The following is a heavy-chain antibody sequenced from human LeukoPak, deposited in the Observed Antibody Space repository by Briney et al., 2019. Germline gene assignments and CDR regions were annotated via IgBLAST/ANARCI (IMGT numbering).Heavy chain of an antibody. V-gene: IGHV3-21*01. CDR3: ARGYYDTLTGPDY. Sequence: GGSLRLSCAAPGFIFRTYSMNWVRQAPGKGLEWVSSISSSSSYIYYADSVKGRVTISRDNAKNSLYLQMNSLRAEDTAVYYCARGYYDTLTGPDYWGQGTLVTVSS. CDR2: ISSSSSYI. J-gene: IGHJ4*02. D-gene: IGHD3-9*01. CDR1: GFIFRTYS.